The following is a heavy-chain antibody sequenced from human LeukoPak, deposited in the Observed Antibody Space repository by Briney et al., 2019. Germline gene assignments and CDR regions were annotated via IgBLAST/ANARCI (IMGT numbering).Heavy chain of an antibody. CDR1: GFTFSSYG. D-gene: IGHD3-9*01. J-gene: IGHJ4*02. CDR2: IWYDGSNK. V-gene: IGHV3-33*01. CDR3: ARDYDILTNEYYFDY. Sequence: GGSLRLSCAASGFTFSSYGMHWVRQAPGKGLEWVAVIWYDGSNKYYADSVKGRFTISRDNSKNTPYLQMNSLRAEDTAVYYCARDYDILTNEYYFDYWGQGTLVTVSS.